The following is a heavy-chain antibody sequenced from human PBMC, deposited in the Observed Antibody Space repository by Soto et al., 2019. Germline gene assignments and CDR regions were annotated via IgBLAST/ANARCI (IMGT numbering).Heavy chain of an antibody. V-gene: IGHV4-34*01. CDR2: INYSGTT. Sequence: QVQLEQWGPGLLKPSETLFLNCAFNGWSLNYYYWSWVRQAPGKGLEWIAEINYSGTTNYSPSLKSRVTMSVDTSKKQFSLKLSSVAAADTAVYFCVGGRGRLVGFDYWGQGTLVTVSS. CDR1: GWSLNYYY. D-gene: IGHD1-26*01. J-gene: IGHJ4*02. CDR3: VGGRGRLVGFDY.